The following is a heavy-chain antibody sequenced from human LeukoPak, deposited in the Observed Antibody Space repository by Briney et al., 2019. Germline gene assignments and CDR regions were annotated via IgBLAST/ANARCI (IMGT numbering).Heavy chain of an antibody. V-gene: IGHV4-39*01. CDR2: IYYSGST. D-gene: IGHD4-11*01. Sequence: SETLFLTCTVSGGSISSSSYYWGWIRQPPGKGLEWIGSIYYSGSTYYNPSLKSRVTISVDTSKNQLSLKLSSVTAADTAVYYCATHSKAGGDIDYWGQGTLVTVSS. J-gene: IGHJ4*02. CDR1: GGSISSSSYY. CDR3: ATHSKAGGDIDY.